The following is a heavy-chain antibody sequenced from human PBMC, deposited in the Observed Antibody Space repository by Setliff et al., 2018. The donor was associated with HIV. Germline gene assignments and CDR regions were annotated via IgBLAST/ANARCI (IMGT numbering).Heavy chain of an antibody. D-gene: IGHD5-18*01. J-gene: IGHJ4*02. Sequence: PSETLSLTCTVSGGSISSAAYYWSWIRQYPGKGLELIGYIDYSGSAYYNPSLKRRITISRDTSKNQFSLKMNSVTAADTAVYYCAREGKTALVTKYFDYWGQGTLVTVSS. CDR3: AREGKTALVTKYFDY. CDR2: IDYSGSA. CDR1: GGSISSAAYY. V-gene: IGHV4-31*03.